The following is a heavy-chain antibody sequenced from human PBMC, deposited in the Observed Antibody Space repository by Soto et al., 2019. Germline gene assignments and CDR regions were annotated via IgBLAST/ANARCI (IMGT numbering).Heavy chain of an antibody. CDR3: RRSSRYSTDV. CDR2: IYSIGNT. CDR1: GASIRSGAY. Sequence: QLQLRESGPGLVKPSETLSLTCTVSGASIRSGAYWGWIRQPPGMGLEWIGSIYSIGNTYYNPSLKSGVTISADTSKNQFSLNLISVTAADTAVYYCRRSSRYSTDVWGQGITVTVSS. J-gene: IGHJ6*02. V-gene: IGHV4-39*01. D-gene: IGHD6-19*01.